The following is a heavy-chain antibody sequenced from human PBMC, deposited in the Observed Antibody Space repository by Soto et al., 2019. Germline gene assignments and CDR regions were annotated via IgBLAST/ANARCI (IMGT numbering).Heavy chain of an antibody. D-gene: IGHD3-22*01. CDR3: ARPTGYISEWYYFDL. Sequence: KPXETLSLTCRVSGGSMSEYFWSWIRQSPGKGLEWIGYIYYLGSTDYNPSLKSRVTISVDTSKRQFSLRLTSVTAADTAVYYCARPTGYISEWYYFDLWGQGTQVTVYS. J-gene: IGHJ4*02. CDR2: IYYLGST. CDR1: GGSMSEYF. V-gene: IGHV4-59*01.